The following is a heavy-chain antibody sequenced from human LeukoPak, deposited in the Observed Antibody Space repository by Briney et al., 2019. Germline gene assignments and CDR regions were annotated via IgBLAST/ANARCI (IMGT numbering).Heavy chain of an antibody. D-gene: IGHD3-10*01. J-gene: IGHJ2*01. V-gene: IGHV3-48*03. CDR1: GFTFSSYE. CDR2: ISSSGSTI. Sequence: GGSLRLSCAASGFTFSSYEMNWVRQAPGKGLEWVSYISSSGSTIYYADSVKGRFTISRDNAKNSLYLQMNSLRAEDTAVYYCARVGIVRGVTGFGYFDLWGRGTLVTVSS. CDR3: ARVGIVRGVTGFGYFDL.